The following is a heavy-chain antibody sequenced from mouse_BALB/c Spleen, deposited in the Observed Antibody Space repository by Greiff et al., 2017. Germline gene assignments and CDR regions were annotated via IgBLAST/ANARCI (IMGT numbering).Heavy chain of an antibody. Sequence: EVKLMESGGGLVQPGGSRKLSCAASGFTFSDYYMYWVRQTPEKRLEWVATISDGGSYTYYPDSVKGRFTISRDNAKNNLYLQMSSLKSEDTAMYYCARAGIYYDYLYAMDYWGQGTSVTVSS. D-gene: IGHD2-4*01. CDR1: GFTFSDYY. J-gene: IGHJ4*01. CDR2: ISDGGSYT. CDR3: ARAGIYYDYLYAMDY. V-gene: IGHV5-4*02.